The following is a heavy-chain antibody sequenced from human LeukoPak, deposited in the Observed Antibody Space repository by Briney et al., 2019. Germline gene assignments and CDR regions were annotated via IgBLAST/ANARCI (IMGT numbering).Heavy chain of an antibody. J-gene: IGHJ5*02. CDR2: ISGSGGST. CDR1: GFTFSSYA. Sequence: PGGSLRLSCAASGFTFSSYAMSWVRQAPGKGLEWVSAISGSGGSTYYADSVKGRFTISRDNSKNTLYLQMNSLRAEDTAVYYCAKGAITIFGVVIATNWFDPWGQETLVTVSS. D-gene: IGHD3-3*01. V-gene: IGHV3-23*01. CDR3: AKGAITIFGVVIATNWFDP.